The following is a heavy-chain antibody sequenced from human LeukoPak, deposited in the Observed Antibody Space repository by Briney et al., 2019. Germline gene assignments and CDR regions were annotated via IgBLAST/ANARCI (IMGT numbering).Heavy chain of an antibody. J-gene: IGHJ6*03. D-gene: IGHD3-3*01. CDR2: IYTSGST. CDR3: ARDQYYDFWSGYSPYYYYYMDV. V-gene: IGHV4-61*02. Sequence: SETLSLTCTVSGGSISSGRYYWSLIRQPAGKGLEWIGRIYTSGSTNYNPSLKSRVTISVDTSKNQSSLKLSSVTAADTAVYYCARDQYYDFWSGYSPYYYYYMDVWGKGTTVTVSS. CDR1: GGSISSGRYY.